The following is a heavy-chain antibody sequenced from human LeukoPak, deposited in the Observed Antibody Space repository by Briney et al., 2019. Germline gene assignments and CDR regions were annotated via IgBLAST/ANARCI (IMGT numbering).Heavy chain of an antibody. Sequence: SETLSPTCAVYGGSFSGYYWSWIRQPPGKGLEWIGEINHSGSTNYNPSLKSRVTISVDTSKNQFSLKLSSVTAADTAVYYCARDVWSYGSGSSGWYFDLWGRGTLVTVSS. V-gene: IGHV4-34*01. CDR1: GGSFSGYY. CDR2: INHSGST. CDR3: ARDVWSYGSGSSGWYFDL. D-gene: IGHD3-10*01. J-gene: IGHJ2*01.